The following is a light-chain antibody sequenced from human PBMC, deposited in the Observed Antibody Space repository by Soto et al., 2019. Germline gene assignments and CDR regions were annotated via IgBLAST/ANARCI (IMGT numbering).Light chain of an antibody. J-gene: IGKJ1*01. CDR3: QQANSFPWT. Sequence: DIQMTQSPSSVSASVGDRVTITCRASQGISSWLARYQQKPGKAPKLLIYAASSLQSGVPSRFSGSGSGTNFTLTISSLQPEDCATYYCQQANSFPWTFGQGTKVEIK. CDR2: AAS. V-gene: IGKV1-12*01. CDR1: QGISSW.